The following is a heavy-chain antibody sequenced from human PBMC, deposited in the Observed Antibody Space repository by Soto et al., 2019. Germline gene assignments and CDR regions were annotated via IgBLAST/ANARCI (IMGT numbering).Heavy chain of an antibody. CDR3: AKDWKNYGSGSYYTFGY. CDR2: ISYDGSNK. CDR1: GFTFSSYG. D-gene: IGHD3-10*01. Sequence: SCAASGFTFSSYGMHWVRQAPGKGLEWVAVISYDGSNKYYADSVKGRFTISRDNSKNTLYLQMNSLRAEDTAVYYCAKDWKNYGSGSYYTFGYWGQGTLVTVSS. J-gene: IGHJ4*02. V-gene: IGHV3-30*18.